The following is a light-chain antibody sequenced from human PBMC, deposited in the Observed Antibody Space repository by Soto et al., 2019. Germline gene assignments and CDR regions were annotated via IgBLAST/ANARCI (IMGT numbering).Light chain of an antibody. J-gene: IGKJ5*01. CDR3: QQLISYPIT. Sequence: DLQMTQSPSTLSASGGDSVTISCXASQSVSIWLAWYQQKPERAPKLLIYRASTLKSGVPSRFSGSGSGTEFTLTIGGLQPEDFATYYCQQLISYPITFGQGARLEIK. CDR2: RAS. V-gene: IGKV1-5*03. CDR1: QSVSIW.